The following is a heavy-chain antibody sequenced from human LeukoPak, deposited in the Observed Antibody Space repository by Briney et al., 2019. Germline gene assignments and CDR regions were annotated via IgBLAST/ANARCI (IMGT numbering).Heavy chain of an antibody. CDR3: AKGDLVVLSRNYFDY. V-gene: IGHV3-74*01. CDR1: GFTFSSYW. D-gene: IGHD3-22*01. CDR2: INSDGSST. J-gene: IGHJ4*02. Sequence: PGGSLRLSCAASGFTFSSYWMHWVRQAPGKGLVWVSRINSDGSSTSYADSVKGRFTISRDNSKNTLYLQMNSLTAEDTAVYYCAKGDLVVLSRNYFDYWGQGTLVTVSS.